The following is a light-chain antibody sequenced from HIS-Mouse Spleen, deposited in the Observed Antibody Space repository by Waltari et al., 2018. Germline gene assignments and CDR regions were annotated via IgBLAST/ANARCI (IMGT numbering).Light chain of an antibody. CDR2: QDS. Sequence: SYELTQPPSVSVSPGQTASITCSGDNLGDKYACWYQQKPGQSPVLVIYQDSKRPSGIPGRFSGSNSGHTATLTISGTQAMYEADYYCQAWDSSYSVFGGGTKLTVL. CDR1: NLGDKY. CDR3: QAWDSSYSV. V-gene: IGLV3-1*01. J-gene: IGLJ2*01.